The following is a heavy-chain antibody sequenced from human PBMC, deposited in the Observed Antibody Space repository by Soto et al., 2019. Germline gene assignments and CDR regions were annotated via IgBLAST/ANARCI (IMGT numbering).Heavy chain of an antibody. CDR3: ARGPGYSYGYSVYYYYYGMDV. V-gene: IGHV4-34*01. D-gene: IGHD5-18*01. Sequence: SETLSLTCVVYGGSLSGVYWTWIRQPPGKGLEWIGEINHSGSTNYSPSLESRVTISLDTSNNQFSLKLSSVTAADTAVYYCARGPGYSYGYSVYYYYYGMDVWGQGTTVTVSS. CDR1: GGSLSGVY. CDR2: INHSGST. J-gene: IGHJ6*02.